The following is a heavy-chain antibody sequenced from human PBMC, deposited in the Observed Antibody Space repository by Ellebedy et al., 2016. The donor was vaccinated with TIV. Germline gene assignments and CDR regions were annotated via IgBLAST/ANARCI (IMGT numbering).Heavy chain of an antibody. CDR1: GYTFTGYY. CDR2: INPNSGGP. Sequence: AASVKVSCKASGYTFTGYYMHWVRQAPGQGLEWMGWINPNSGGPNYAQKFQGRVTMTSDTSISTASMALSSLRSDDTAVYYCARDMNAITMFRGVISHWGQGTLVTVSS. D-gene: IGHD3-10*01. CDR3: ARDMNAITMFRGVISH. V-gene: IGHV1-2*02. J-gene: IGHJ4*02.